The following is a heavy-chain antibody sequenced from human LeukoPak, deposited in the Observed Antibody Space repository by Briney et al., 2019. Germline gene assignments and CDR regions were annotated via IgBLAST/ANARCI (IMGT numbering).Heavy chain of an antibody. CDR2: IYHSGST. J-gene: IGHJ4*02. D-gene: IGHD3-22*01. CDR1: GYSISSGYY. CDR3: ARDLDSSGYDYFDY. V-gene: IGHV4-38-2*02. Sequence: SETLSLTCTVSGYSISSGYYWGWIRQPPGNGLEWIGSIYHSGSTYYNPSLKSRVTISVDTSKNQFSLKLSSVTAADTAVYYCARDLDSSGYDYFDYWGQGTLVTVSS.